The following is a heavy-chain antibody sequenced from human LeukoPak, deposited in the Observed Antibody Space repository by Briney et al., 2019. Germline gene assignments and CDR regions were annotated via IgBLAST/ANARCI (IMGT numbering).Heavy chain of an antibody. D-gene: IGHD3-16*01. CDR3: ARQQSFTGGLFDY. J-gene: IGHJ4*02. CDR1: GGSISSSSYS. V-gene: IGHV4-39*01. CDR2: IYYSGGT. Sequence: SETLSLTCTVSGGSISSSSYSWGWIRQPPGKGLEWIGSIYYSGGTYYNPSLKSRVTISVDTSKNQFSLRLNSVTAADTAVFYCARQQSFTGGLFDYWGQGALVTVSS.